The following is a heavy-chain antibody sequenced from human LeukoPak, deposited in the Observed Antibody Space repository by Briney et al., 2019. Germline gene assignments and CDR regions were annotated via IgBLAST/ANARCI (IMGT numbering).Heavy chain of an antibody. CDR1: GFTFSTYW. D-gene: IGHD6-6*01. CDR3: ARGSSNVAARNNWFDP. Sequence: GGSLRLPCAASGFTFSTYWMHWVRLAPGKGLVWVSRINPDGSNTNYADSMKGRFTISRDNGKNSLYLQMNSLRAEDTAVYFCARGSSNVAARNNWFDPWGQGTLVTVSS. CDR2: INPDGSNT. J-gene: IGHJ5*02. V-gene: IGHV3-74*01.